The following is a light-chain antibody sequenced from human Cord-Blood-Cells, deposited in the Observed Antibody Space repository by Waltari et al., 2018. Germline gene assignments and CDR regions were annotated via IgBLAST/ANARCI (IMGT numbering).Light chain of an antibody. J-gene: IGLJ1*01. CDR1: TTAVRTFTY. V-gene: IGLV2-14*01. CDR3: SSYTSSSTLV. CDR2: DVS. Sequence: QSALTQPASVSVSPEQSITIPCTRTTTAVRTFTYPSSYQQQPGKAPKLMIYDVSNRPSGVSNRFSGSKSGNTASLTISGLQAEDEADYYCSSYTSSSTLVFGTGTKVTVL.